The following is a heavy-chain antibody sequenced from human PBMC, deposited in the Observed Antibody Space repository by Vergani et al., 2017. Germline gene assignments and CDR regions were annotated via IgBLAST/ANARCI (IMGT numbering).Heavy chain of an antibody. CDR1: GYTFTSYG. CDR2: ISAYNGNT. J-gene: IGHJ4*02. CDR3: AGDCFRGDGFDY. D-gene: IGHD2-21*02. Sequence: QVQLVQSGAEVKKPGASVKVSCKASGYTFTSYGISWVRQAPGQGLEWMGWISAYNGNTNYAQKLQGRVTMTTDTATSTAYMELRSLRWDDTAVYDWAGDCFRGDGFDYWGQGTLVTVSS. V-gene: IGHV1-18*01.